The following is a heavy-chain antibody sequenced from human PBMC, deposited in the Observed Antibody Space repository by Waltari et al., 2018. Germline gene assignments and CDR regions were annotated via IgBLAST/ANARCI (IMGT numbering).Heavy chain of an antibody. CDR3: AKPLRVVAATQNWFDP. CDR1: GLAFSSYA. D-gene: IGHD2-15*01. J-gene: IGHJ5*02. V-gene: IGHV3-23*01. CDR2: IRGSGGST. Sequence: EVQLLESGGGLVQPGGSLRLSCAASGLAFSSYAMSWVRQAPGKGLEWVSAIRGSGGSTYYADSVKGRFTISRDNSKNTLYLQMNSLRAEDTAVYYCAKPLRVVAATQNWFDPWGQGTLVTVSS.